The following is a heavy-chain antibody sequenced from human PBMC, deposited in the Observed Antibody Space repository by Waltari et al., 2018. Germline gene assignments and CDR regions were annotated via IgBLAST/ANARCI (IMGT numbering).Heavy chain of an antibody. J-gene: IGHJ4*02. V-gene: IGHV4-4*02. D-gene: IGHD2-15*01. CDR2: SHHSGKT. Sequence: QLQLQESGPGLVKPSGTLSLTCPVSGDSLRSNNWWSWVRQTPGTGLEWIGQSHHSGKTNYNPSLESRVTISIDTANNQFSLKVTSTTAADTAVYYCARDRGRGLYLDSWGQGTLVTVSP. CDR3: ARDRGRGLYLDS. CDR1: GDSLRSNNW.